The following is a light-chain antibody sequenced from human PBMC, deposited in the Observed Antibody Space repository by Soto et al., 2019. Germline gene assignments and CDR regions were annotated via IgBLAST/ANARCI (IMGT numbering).Light chain of an antibody. V-gene: IGLV2-11*01. CDR2: AVR. CDR1: NSDVGRYNS. Sequence: QSALTQPHSVSGSPGQSVTISCTGTNSDVGRYNSVSWYQQLPGKAPQLIISAVRQRPSGVPDRFSGSKSGNTAPLTISGLQTDDEADYFCFSYTANDNWVFGGGTQLTVL. CDR3: FSYTANDNWV. J-gene: IGLJ3*02.